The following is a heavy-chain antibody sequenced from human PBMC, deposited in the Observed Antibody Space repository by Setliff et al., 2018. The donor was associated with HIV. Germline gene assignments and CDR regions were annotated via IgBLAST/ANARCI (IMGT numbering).Heavy chain of an antibody. CDR2: LNHGGTT. CDR3: AVVRGANY. J-gene: IGHJ4*02. CDR1: GGSISSSSYY. D-gene: IGHD3-10*01. V-gene: IGHV4-39*07. Sequence: PSETLSLTCTVSGGSISSSSYYWGWIRQPPGKGLEWIGTLNHGGTTDYNPSLKSRVTISADTSTNQFSLKLSSMTAADTAVYFCAVVRGANYWGQGTMVTVSS.